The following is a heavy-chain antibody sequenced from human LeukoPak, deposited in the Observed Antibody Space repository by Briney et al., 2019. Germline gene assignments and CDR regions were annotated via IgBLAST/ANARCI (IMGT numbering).Heavy chain of an antibody. Sequence: GGSLRLSCAASGFTVSSNYMTWVRQAPGKGLEWVSSITSSSIYIYYADSLKGRFTISRDNAKNSLYLQMNSLRAEDTAVYYCAREYCSGGSCYRIDSWGQGTLVTVSS. J-gene: IGHJ4*02. CDR3: AREYCSGGSCYRIDS. D-gene: IGHD2-15*01. CDR1: GFTVSSNY. CDR2: ITSSSIYI. V-gene: IGHV3-21*01.